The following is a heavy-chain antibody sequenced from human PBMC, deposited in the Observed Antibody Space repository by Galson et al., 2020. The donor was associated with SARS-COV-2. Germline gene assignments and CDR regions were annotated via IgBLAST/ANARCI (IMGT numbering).Heavy chain of an antibody. V-gene: IGHV4-4*02. Sequence: SQTLSLTCAVSGGSISSSNWWRWVRQPPGKGLEWIGEIYHSGSTNYNPSLKSRVTIPVDKSQNQFSLKLSPVTAADTAVYYCATYCSSTSCYLGNAVDIWGQGRMVTVSS. CDR1: GGSISSSNW. CDR3: ATYCSSTSCYLGNAVDI. D-gene: IGHD2-2*01. CDR2: IYHSGST. J-gene: IGHJ3*02.